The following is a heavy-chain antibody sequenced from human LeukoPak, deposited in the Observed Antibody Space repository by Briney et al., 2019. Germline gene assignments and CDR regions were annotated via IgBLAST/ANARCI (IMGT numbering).Heavy chain of an antibody. D-gene: IGHD4-23*01. Sequence: ASVKVSCKASGYTFTRYAMNWVRQAPGRGLEWMGWINTNTGDPTYAQDFTGRFVFSLDTSVSTAYLQISSLKAEDTAVYYCARLHGGNSNYYYGMDVWGQGTTVTVSS. V-gene: IGHV7-4-1*02. J-gene: IGHJ6*02. CDR1: GYTFTRYA. CDR2: INTNTGDP. CDR3: ARLHGGNSNYYYGMDV.